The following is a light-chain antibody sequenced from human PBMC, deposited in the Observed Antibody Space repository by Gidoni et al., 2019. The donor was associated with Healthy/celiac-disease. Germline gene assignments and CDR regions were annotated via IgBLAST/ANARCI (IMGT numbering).Light chain of an antibody. Sequence: QSALTPPPSASGSPGQSATISCTGTSSDVGGYNYVSWYQQHPGKAPRLIIYAVSKRPSGVPERFSGSKSGNTASLTVSGLQAEDEADYYCSSYAGSNNLEVFGGGTKLTVL. J-gene: IGLJ3*02. CDR2: AVS. CDR1: SSDVGGYNY. CDR3: SSYAGSNNLEV. V-gene: IGLV2-8*01.